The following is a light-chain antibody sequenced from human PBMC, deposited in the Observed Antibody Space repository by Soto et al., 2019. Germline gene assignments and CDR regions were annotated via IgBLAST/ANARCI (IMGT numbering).Light chain of an antibody. V-gene: IGLV2-23*02. CDR2: EVS. J-gene: IGLJ1*01. CDR3: CSYAGSSTHV. Sequence: QSVLTQPASVSGSPGQSITFSCTGTSSDVGSSNLVSWYQQHPGKATKLLIYEVSKRPSGVSNRFSGSKSGNTASLTISGLQGEDEADYYCCSYAGSSTHVFGTGTKLTVL. CDR1: SSDVGSSNL.